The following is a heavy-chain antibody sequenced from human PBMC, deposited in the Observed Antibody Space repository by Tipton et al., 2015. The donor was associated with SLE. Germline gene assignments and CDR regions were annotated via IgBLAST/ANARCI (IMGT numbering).Heavy chain of an antibody. CDR3: AKAWVGHAFDI. Sequence: GSLRLSCAASGFTFSSYAMHWVRQAPGKGLEWVSYIHSTGRTMYYADSVKGRFTISRDNAKNSLYLQMNSLRAEDTAVYYCAKAWVGHAFDIWGQGTMVTVSS. CDR1: GFTFSSYA. CDR2: IHSTGRTM. V-gene: IGHV3-48*03. D-gene: IGHD1-26*01. J-gene: IGHJ3*02.